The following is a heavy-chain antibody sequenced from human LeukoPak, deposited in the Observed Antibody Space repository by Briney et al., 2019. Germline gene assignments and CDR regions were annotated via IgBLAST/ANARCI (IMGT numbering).Heavy chain of an antibody. Sequence: ASVKVSCKASGYTFTVYYIHWVRQAPGQGLEWMGWISPNSGGTTYAQNLQGRVTMTRDTSISTAYMELSSLRSDDTAVYYCARGASSGWYGWLDPWGQGTLVTVSS. V-gene: IGHV1-2*02. D-gene: IGHD6-19*01. CDR2: ISPNSGGT. J-gene: IGHJ5*02. CDR1: GYTFTVYY. CDR3: ARGASSGWYGWLDP.